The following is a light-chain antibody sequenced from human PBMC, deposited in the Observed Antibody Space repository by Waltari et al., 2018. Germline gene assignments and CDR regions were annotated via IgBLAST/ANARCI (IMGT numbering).Light chain of an antibody. CDR2: KDS. CDR3: YSATDDSLGV. Sequence: SYELTQPSSVSVSPGQTARITCSGDILAKKYARWFQQQPGQAPVMVIYKDSERPSGIPERVSGSSSETTVTLTISGAQVEDEADYYCYSATDDSLGVFGGGTKLTVL. J-gene: IGLJ3*02. V-gene: IGLV3-27*01. CDR1: ILAKKY.